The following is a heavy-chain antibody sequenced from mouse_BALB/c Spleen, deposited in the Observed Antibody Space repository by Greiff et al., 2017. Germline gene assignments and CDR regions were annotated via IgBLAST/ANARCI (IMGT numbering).Heavy chain of an antibody. Sequence: QVQLKESGPGLVAPSQSLSITCTVSGFSLSRYSVHWVRQPPGKGLEWLGMIWGGGSTDYNSALKSRLSISKDNSRSQVFLKMNSLQTDDTAMYYCARNMITTGKSWFAYWGQGTLVTVSA. V-gene: IGHV2-6-4*01. CDR1: GFSLSRYS. CDR2: IWGGGST. D-gene: IGHD2-4*01. CDR3: ARNMITTGKSWFAY. J-gene: IGHJ3*01.